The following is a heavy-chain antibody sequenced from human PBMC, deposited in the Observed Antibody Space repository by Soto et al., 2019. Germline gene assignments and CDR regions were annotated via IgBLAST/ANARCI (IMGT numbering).Heavy chain of an antibody. J-gene: IGHJ3*02. CDR2: IKTKTDGGTT. D-gene: IGHD2-2*01. V-gene: IGHV3-15*01. CDR3: TTERCTGTNCYVKNAFDS. CDR1: GFTFNDAW. Sequence: GGSLRLSCAASGFTFNDAWMTWVRQAPGKGLEWVGRIKTKTDGGTTDYAAPVKGRFTISRDDSKNTVYLQMNSLKIEDTGVYYCTTERCTGTNCYVKNAFDSWGQGTMVTVSS.